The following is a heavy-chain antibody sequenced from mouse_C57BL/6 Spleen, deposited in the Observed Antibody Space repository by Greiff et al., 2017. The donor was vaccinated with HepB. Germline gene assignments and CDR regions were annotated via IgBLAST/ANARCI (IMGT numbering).Heavy chain of an antibody. CDR3: ARGGGRGYAMDY. J-gene: IGHJ4*01. V-gene: IGHV3-6*01. CDR2: ISYDGSN. D-gene: IGHD3-3*01. CDR1: GYSITSGYY. Sequence: EVKLQESGPGLVKPSQSLSLTCSVTGYSITSGYYWNWIRQFPGNKLEWMGYISYDGSNNYNPSLKNRISITRDTAKNQFFLKLNSVTTEDTATYYGARGGGRGYAMDYWGQGTSVTVSS.